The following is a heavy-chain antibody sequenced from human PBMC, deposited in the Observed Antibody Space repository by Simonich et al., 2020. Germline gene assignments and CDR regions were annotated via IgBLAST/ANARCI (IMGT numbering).Heavy chain of an antibody. Sequence: QITLKESGPTLVKPTQTLTLTFTFSGFSLSTSGVGVGWILQPPGKALEWLARIYWNDDKRYSPSLKSRLTITKDTSKNQVVLTMTNMDPVDTATYYCAHRRGFFDYWGQGTLVTVSS. CDR3: AHRRGFFDY. V-gene: IGHV2-5*01. J-gene: IGHJ4*02. CDR2: IYWNDDK. CDR1: GFSLSTSGVG.